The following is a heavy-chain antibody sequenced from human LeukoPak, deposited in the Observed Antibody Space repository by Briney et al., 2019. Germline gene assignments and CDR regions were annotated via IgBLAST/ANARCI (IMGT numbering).Heavy chain of an antibody. J-gene: IGHJ4*02. D-gene: IGHD4-17*01. CDR2: INHSGST. CDR1: GGSFSGYY. V-gene: IGHV4-34*01. CDR3: ARGYRAYGDLDY. Sequence: SETLSLTCAVYGGSFSGYYWSWIRQPPGKGLEWIGEINHSGSTNYNPSLKSRVTISVDTSKNQFPLKLSSVTAADTAVYYCARGYRAYGDLDYWGQGTLVTVSS.